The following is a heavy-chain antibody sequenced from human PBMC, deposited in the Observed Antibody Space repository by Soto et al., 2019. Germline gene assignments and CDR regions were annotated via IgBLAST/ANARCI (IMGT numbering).Heavy chain of an antibody. J-gene: IGHJ4*02. CDR3: GRDRGYAFCGFEY. Sequence: QVQLVQSGAEVKKPGASVKVSCKASGYSFSSYGISWVRQAPGQGLGWMGWISGYNAKTNYAQRLQGRVTMTTETTTSTAYMELTSLTTDDTGLYYCGRDRGYAFCGFEYWGQGTLLTVFS. D-gene: IGHD5-12*01. V-gene: IGHV1-18*04. CDR2: ISGYNAKT. CDR1: GYSFSSYG.